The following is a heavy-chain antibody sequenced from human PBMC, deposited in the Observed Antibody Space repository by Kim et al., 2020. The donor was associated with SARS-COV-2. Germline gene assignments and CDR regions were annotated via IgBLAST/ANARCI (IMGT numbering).Heavy chain of an antibody. CDR1: GFAFDAFA. CDR3: ARHLRGGTDLYYYGMD. J-gene: IGHJ6*01. V-gene: IGHV3-43D*03. Sequence: GGSLRLSCTASGFAFDAFAIDWVRQIPGRGLEWVSLASWDGSNPFYQDSVKGRFTISRDNSKNSPYLQMDNLRPADPPVYLCARHLRGGTDLYYYGMD. D-gene: IGHD3-16*01. CDR2: ASWDGSNP.